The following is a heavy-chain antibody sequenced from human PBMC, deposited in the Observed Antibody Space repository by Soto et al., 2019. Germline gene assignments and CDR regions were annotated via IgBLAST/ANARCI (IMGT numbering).Heavy chain of an antibody. CDR2: ISYDGSNK. CDR1: GITFSSYD. Sequence: QVQLVESGGGVVQPGRSLRLSCAASGITFSSYDMHWVRQAPGKGLEWVAVISYDGSNKYYADSVKGRFTISRDNAKNPLYLQMSSLRAEDTAVYYCAKDYWPARGSGSPLDYWGQGTRVTVSS. CDR3: AKDYWPARGSGSPLDY. V-gene: IGHV3-30*18. D-gene: IGHD3-10*01. J-gene: IGHJ4*02.